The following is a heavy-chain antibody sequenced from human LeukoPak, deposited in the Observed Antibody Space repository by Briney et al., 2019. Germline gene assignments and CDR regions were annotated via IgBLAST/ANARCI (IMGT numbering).Heavy chain of an antibody. CDR2: TDGGTT. Sequence: TDGGTTAYAAPVKGRFTISRDDSKNTLYLQMNSLKTEDTAVYYCTTNLRYYDSSGYLDIWGQGTMVTVSS. CDR3: TTNLRYYDSSGYLDI. D-gene: IGHD3-22*01. J-gene: IGHJ3*02. V-gene: IGHV3-15*01.